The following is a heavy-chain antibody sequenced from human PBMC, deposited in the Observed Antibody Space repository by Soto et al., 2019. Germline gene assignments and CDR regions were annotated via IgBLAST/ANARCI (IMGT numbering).Heavy chain of an antibody. J-gene: IGHJ6*02. CDR2: IKQDGSEK. CDR3: ARVGGGLYYYYGMDV. V-gene: IGHV3-7*03. CDR1: GFTFSSYW. D-gene: IGHD3-16*01. Sequence: GGSLRLSCAASGFTFSSYWMSWVRQAPGKGLEWVANIKQDGSEKYYVDSVKGRFTISRDNAKNSLYLQMNRLRAEDTAVYYCARVGGGLYYYYGMDVWGQGTTVTVSS.